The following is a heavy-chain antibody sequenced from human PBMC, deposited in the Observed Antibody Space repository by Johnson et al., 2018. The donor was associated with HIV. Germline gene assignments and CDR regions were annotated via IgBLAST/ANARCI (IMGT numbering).Heavy chain of an antibody. CDR3: AGDVIVLVVYAKVGAFDI. CDR1: GFTVSSNY. CDR2: INWNGGST. Sequence: VQLVESGGGLVQPGGSLRLSCAASGFTVSSNYMSWVRQAPGKGLEWVSSINWNGGSTGYADSVKGRFTISRDNAKNSLYLQMNSLRAEDTALYYCAGDVIVLVVYAKVGAFDIWGQGTMVTVSS. D-gene: IGHD2-8*02. J-gene: IGHJ3*02. V-gene: IGHV3-20*04.